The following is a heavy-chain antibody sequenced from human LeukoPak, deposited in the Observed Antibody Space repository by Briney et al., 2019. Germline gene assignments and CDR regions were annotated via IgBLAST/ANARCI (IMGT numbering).Heavy chain of an antibody. D-gene: IGHD2-15*01. V-gene: IGHV1-69*06. CDR2: IIPIFGTA. J-gene: IGHJ6*03. CDR3: ARGVSGYCSGGSCYYYYYVDV. Sequence: SVKVSCKASGGTFSSYAISWVRQAPGQGLEWMGRIIPIFGTANYAQKYQGRVTITADKSTSTAYMELSSLRSEDTAVYYCARGVSGYCSGGSCYYYYYVDVWGKGTTVTVSS. CDR1: GGTFSSYA.